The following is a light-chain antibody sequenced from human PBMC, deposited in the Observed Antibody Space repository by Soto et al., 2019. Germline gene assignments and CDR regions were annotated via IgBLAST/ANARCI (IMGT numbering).Light chain of an antibody. Sequence: DIVMTQSPLSLPVTPGEPASISCRSGQSLLHSNGYTYLDWYLQKPGQSPQLLIYLGSNRASGVPHTFSGSGSGTDFTLNISRVETEYVVVYYCLQTLQTPYTFGQATKLEIK. CDR1: QSLLHSNGYTY. V-gene: IGKV2-28*01. J-gene: IGKJ2*01. CDR3: LQTLQTPYT. CDR2: LGS.